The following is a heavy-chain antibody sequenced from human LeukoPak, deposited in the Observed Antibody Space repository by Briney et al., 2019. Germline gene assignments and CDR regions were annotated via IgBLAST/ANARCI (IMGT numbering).Heavy chain of an antibody. J-gene: IGHJ5*02. V-gene: IGHV4-59*01. Sequence: SETLSLTCTVSGGSISSYYWSWIRQPPGKGLEWIGYIYYSGSTNYNPSLKSRATLSVDTSKNQFSLKLSSVTAADTAVYYCARVECSSTSCYRVDPWGQGTLVTVSS. D-gene: IGHD2-2*01. CDR2: IYYSGST. CDR3: ARVECSSTSCYRVDP. CDR1: GGSISSYY.